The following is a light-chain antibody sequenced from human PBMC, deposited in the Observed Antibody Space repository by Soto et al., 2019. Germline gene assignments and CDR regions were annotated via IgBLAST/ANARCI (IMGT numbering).Light chain of an antibody. J-gene: IGLJ1*01. CDR2: EVS. Sequence: QSVLTQPASGTGFPGQSISISCTRTSSDVGNYNLVSWYQQHPGKAPKVMIYEVSQRPSGVSNRFSASKSGNTASLTISGLQAEDEADYYCCSYAGNRTYVFGSGTKVTVL. V-gene: IGLV2-23*02. CDR3: CSYAGNRTYV. CDR1: SSDVGNYNL.